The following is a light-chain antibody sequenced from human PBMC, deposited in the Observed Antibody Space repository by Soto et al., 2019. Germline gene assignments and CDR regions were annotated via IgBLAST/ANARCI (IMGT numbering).Light chain of an antibody. Sequence: EIVMTQSPATLSVSPGERATLSCRASQSVSSNLAWYQQKPGQAPRLLIYGASIRATGIPARFSGSGSGTEFTLTISSLQSEDFAVYYCQQYNNWPPTWTFGQGTKVESK. CDR1: QSVSSN. J-gene: IGKJ1*01. CDR3: QQYNNWPPTWT. CDR2: GAS. V-gene: IGKV3-15*01.